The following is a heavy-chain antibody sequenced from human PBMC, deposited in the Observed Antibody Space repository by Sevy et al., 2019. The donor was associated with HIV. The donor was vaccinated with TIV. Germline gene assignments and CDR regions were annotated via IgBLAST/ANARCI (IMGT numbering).Heavy chain of an antibody. CDR1: GFTFSSYS. Sequence: GGSLRLSCAASGFTFSSYSMNGVRQAPGKGLEWVSYISSSRSTIYYADSVKGRFTISRDNAKNSLYLQMNSLRDEDTAVYYCARDATLSSSWYYFDYWGQGTLVTVSS. CDR2: ISSSRSTI. D-gene: IGHD6-13*01. J-gene: IGHJ4*02. V-gene: IGHV3-48*02. CDR3: ARDATLSSSWYYFDY.